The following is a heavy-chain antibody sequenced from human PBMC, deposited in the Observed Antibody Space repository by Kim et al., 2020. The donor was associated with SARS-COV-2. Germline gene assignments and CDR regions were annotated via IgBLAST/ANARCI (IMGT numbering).Heavy chain of an antibody. D-gene: IGHD5-18*01. V-gene: IGHV3-74*01. CDR3: AREYVHIQLWAGGGCRYFDY. Sequence: RFTIPRDNAKNTLYLQLNSWRAEDTAVYYCAREYVHIQLWAGGGCRYFDYWGQGTLVTVSS. J-gene: IGHJ4*02.